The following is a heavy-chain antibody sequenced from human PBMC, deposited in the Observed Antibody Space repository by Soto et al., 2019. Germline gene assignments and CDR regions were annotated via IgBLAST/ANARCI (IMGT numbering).Heavy chain of an antibody. CDR3: ARAYSSSPTPGY. V-gene: IGHV3-33*01. CDR2: IWYDGSNK. D-gene: IGHD6-6*01. CDR1: GGPFSSYG. J-gene: IGHJ4*02. Sequence: GGSLRLSCAASGGPFSSYGMHWVRQAPGKGLEWVAVIWYDGSNKYYADSVKGRFTISRDNSKNTLYLQMNSLRAEDTAVYYCARAYSSSPTPGYWGQGTLVTVSS.